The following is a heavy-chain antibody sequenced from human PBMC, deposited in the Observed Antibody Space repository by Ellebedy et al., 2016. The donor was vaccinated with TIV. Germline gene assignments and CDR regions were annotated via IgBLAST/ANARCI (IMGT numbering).Heavy chain of an antibody. CDR1: GFTFSDYG. CDR2: ISYEASNT. CDR3: ARGGVKVAGMDNWLDP. V-gene: IGHV3-30*03. Sequence: GGSLRLXXAASGFTFSDYGMHWIRQAPGKGLEWVAVISYEASNTYFADSVKGRFTISRENGQSYLYLQMNNLRGGDTAVYYCARGGVKVAGMDNWLDPWGQGTLVTVSS. D-gene: IGHD6-19*01. J-gene: IGHJ5*02.